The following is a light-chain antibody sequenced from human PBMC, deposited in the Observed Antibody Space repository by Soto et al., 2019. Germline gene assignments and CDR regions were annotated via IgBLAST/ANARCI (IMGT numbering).Light chain of an antibody. Sequence: DIQLTQSPSTLSASVGDRVTITCRASQSISSWLAWYQQKPGKAPKLLVYKASSLESGVPSRFSGSGSGTEFTLTISTLQPDDFATYYCQQYEGYPLTFGGGTKVEI. J-gene: IGKJ4*01. V-gene: IGKV1-5*03. CDR2: KAS. CDR1: QSISSW. CDR3: QQYEGYPLT.